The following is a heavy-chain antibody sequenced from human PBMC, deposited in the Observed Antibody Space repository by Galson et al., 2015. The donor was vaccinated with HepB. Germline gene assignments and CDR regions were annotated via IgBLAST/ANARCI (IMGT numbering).Heavy chain of an antibody. CDR2: ISGSGGST. Sequence: SLRLSCAASGFTFSDYYMSWIRQAPGKGLEWVSAISGSGGSTYYADSVKGRFTISRDNSKNTLYLQMNSLRAEDTAVYYCAKVLGGFWSGYFFFDYWGQGTLVTVSS. V-gene: IGHV3-23*01. CDR1: GFTFSDYY. D-gene: IGHD3-3*01. CDR3: AKVLGGFWSGYFFFDY. J-gene: IGHJ4*02.